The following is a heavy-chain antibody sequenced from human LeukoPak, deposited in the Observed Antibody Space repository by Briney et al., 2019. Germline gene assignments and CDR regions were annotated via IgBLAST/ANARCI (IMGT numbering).Heavy chain of an antibody. CDR3: PSRYYGGNSVDY. Sequence: PSQTLSLTCTVSGGSISSGSYYWSWIRQPAGKGLEWIGRIYTSGSTNYNPSLKSRVTISVDTSKNQFSLKLSSVTAADTAVYYCPSRYYGGNSVDYWGQGTLVTVSS. CDR2: IYTSGST. V-gene: IGHV4-61*02. CDR1: GGSISSGSYY. D-gene: IGHD4-23*01. J-gene: IGHJ4*02.